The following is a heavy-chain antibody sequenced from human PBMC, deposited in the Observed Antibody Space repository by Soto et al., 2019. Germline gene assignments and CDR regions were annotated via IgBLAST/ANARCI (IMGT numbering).Heavy chain of an antibody. J-gene: IGHJ4*02. CDR3: ARDSGVAGPSGDLDY. CDR2: VNGGSGDT. CDR1: GYSFTIHV. Sequence: QVQLVQSGAEVKEPGASVRVSCKASGYSFTIHVMHWVRQAPGQRLEGMGWVNGGSGDTKYSQKFQERVTITRDNSATTAYMELSGLRSEDKAVYYCARDSGVAGPSGDLDYWGQGTLVNVSS. V-gene: IGHV1-3*01. D-gene: IGHD2-21*02.